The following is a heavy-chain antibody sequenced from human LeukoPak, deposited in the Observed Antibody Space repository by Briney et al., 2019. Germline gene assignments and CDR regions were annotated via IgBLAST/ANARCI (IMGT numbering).Heavy chain of an antibody. V-gene: IGHV4-59*01. Sequence: SETLSLTCIVSGGSISSYYWSWIRQPPGKGLEWIGYIYYSGSTNYNPSLKSRVTISVDTSKNQFSLKLSSVTAADTAVYYCARDLRYCGGDCYPPDYYGMDAWGQGTTVTVSS. CDR2: IYYSGST. CDR3: ARDLRYCGGDCYPPDYYGMDA. J-gene: IGHJ6*02. CDR1: GGSISSYY. D-gene: IGHD2-21*02.